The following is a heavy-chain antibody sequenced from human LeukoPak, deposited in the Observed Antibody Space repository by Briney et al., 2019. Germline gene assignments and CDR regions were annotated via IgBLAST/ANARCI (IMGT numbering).Heavy chain of an antibody. Sequence: SETLSLTCAVSGGSISSSDYWWAWIRQPPGKGLDWIASIFYTGRTHYNPSLQSRVIISVDTSKNQFSLKLSSVTAADTAAYYCARDQDTAMVPNDNWFDPWGQGTLVTVSS. J-gene: IGHJ5*02. CDR1: GGSISSSDYW. CDR3: ARDQDTAMVPNDNWFDP. D-gene: IGHD5-18*01. CDR2: IFYTGRT. V-gene: IGHV4-39*02.